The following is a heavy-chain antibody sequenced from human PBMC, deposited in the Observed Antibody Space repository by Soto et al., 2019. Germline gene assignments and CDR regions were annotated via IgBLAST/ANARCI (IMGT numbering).Heavy chain of an antibody. CDR3: AKDNGGVTASWGYHYYGMDV. J-gene: IGHJ6*02. CDR2: IDPSDSYT. CDR1: GYSFTRYW. V-gene: IGHV5-10-1*01. Sequence: PGESLKISCNGSGYSFTRYWISCVRQMPGKGLEWMGRIDPSDSYTNYSPSFQGHVTISADKSISTAYLQWSSLRAEDTAIYYCAKDNGGVTASWGYHYYGMDVRGQGTTVTVSS. D-gene: IGHD3-16*01.